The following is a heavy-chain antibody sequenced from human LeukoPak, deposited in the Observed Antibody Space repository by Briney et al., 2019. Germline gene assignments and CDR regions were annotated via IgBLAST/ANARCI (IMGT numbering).Heavy chain of an antibody. J-gene: IGHJ5*02. Sequence: ASVKVSCKASGYTFTSYAMNWVRQAPGQGLEWMGWINTNTGNPTYAQGFTGRFVFSLDTSVSTAYLQISSLKAEDTAVYYCARDTSGTGSGWWEGTNWFDPWGQGTLVTVSS. V-gene: IGHV7-4-1*02. CDR2: INTNTGNP. CDR3: ARDTSGTGSGWWEGTNWFDP. CDR1: GYTFTSYA. D-gene: IGHD6-19*01.